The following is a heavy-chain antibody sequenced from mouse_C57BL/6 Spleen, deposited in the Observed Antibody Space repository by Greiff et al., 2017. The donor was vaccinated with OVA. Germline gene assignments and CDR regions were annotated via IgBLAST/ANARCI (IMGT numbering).Heavy chain of an antibody. Sequence: EVQLQQSVAELVRPGASVKLSCTASGFNIKNTYMHWVKQRPEQGLEWIGRIAPVTGNTTYAPKFQGKATITADTTSNTAYLQLSNLTSEDTAIYYCARMGESNYWFAYWGQGTLVTVSA. V-gene: IGHV14-3*01. CDR1: GFNIKNTY. D-gene: IGHD2-5*01. CDR3: ARMGESNYWFAY. CDR2: IAPVTGNT. J-gene: IGHJ3*01.